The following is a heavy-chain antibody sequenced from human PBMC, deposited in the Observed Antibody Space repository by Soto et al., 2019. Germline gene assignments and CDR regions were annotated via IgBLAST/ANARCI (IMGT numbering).Heavy chain of an antibody. CDR2: IIPIFGTT. J-gene: IGHJ5*02. V-gene: IGHV1-69*15. D-gene: IGHD5-12*01. Sequence: QVHLVQSGAEVKKPGSSVNVSCKASGGTFSNYAITWVRQAPGQGLEWVGRIIPIFGTTNVAQKFQGRVTITADESTTTAYMELSGLSSDDTAVYYCAKDGGADGYFGNWLDPWGRGTLVTVSS. CDR1: GGTFSNYA. CDR3: AKDGGADGYFGNWLDP.